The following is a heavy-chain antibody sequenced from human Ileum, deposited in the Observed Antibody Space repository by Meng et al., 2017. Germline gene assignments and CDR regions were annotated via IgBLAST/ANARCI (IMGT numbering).Heavy chain of an antibody. CDR2: INHSGST. J-gene: IGHJ5*02. CDR3: ARGGPWFDP. Sequence: QVQLNEWGAVLVKPSETLSLTCAVYGGSFSGYYWSWIRQPPGKGLEWIGEINHSGSTNYNPSLKSRVTISVDTSKNQFSLKLSSVTAADTAVYYCARGGPWFDPWGQGTLVTVSS. V-gene: IGHV4-34*01. CDR1: GGSFSGYY.